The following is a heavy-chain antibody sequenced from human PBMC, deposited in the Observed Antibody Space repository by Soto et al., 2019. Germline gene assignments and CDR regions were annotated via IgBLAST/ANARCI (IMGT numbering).Heavy chain of an antibody. V-gene: IGHV4-39*01. CDR2: ICYSGST. CDR1: GGSISSSSYY. D-gene: IGHD3-10*01. J-gene: IGHJ4*02. CDR3: ARRRYGSGSYYKGRPFDY. Sequence: QLQLQESGPGLVKPSETLSLTCTVSGGSISSSSYYWGWIRQPPGKGLEWIGSICYSGSTYYNPSLKSRVTISEDTSKNQFSLKLSSVTAADTAVYYCARRRYGSGSYYKGRPFDYWGQGTLVTVSS.